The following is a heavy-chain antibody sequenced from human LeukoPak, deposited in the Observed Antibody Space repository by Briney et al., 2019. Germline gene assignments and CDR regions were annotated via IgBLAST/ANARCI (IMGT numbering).Heavy chain of an antibody. CDR1: GFTFSSSW. D-gene: IGHD6-13*01. CDR2: MNSDGSST. V-gene: IGHV3-74*01. CDR3: ARGDDGSSWSFDF. Sequence: GSLRLSCAASGFTFSSSWMHWARQAPGKGLVWVSRMNSDGSSTSYADSVKGRFTISRDNAKNTLYLQMNSLGAEDTAVYSCARGDDGSSWSFDFWGQGTLVTVSS. J-gene: IGHJ4*02.